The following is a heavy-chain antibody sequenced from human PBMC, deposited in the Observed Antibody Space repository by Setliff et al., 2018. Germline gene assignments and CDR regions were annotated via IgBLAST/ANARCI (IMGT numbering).Heavy chain of an antibody. J-gene: IGHJ4*02. CDR2: MSPVYGIA. Sequence: ASVKVSCKTSGYAFITFGMSWVRQAPGQGLEWMGWMSPVYGIANYARKFQGRVTLTADTSTTTAYLELASLRDDDTAVYYCARDRDIVVALDSIGASSLGDYWGQGTLVTVSS. D-gene: IGHD2-15*01. CDR3: ARDRDIVVALDSIGASSLGDY. V-gene: IGHV1-18*01. CDR1: GYAFITFG.